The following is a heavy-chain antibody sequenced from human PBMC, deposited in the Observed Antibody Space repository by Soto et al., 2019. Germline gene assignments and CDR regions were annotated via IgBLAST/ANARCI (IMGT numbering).Heavy chain of an antibody. CDR3: ATEYSGPGGY. Sequence: GGSLRLSCAASGFTVSSNYMSWVRQAPGKGLEWVSFIYSGGSTYYADSVKGRFTISRDNAKNSLYLQMNSLRAEDTAVYYCATEYSGPGGYWGQGTLVTVSS. D-gene: IGHD5-12*01. CDR1: GFTVSSNY. CDR2: IYSGGST. J-gene: IGHJ4*02. V-gene: IGHV3-53*01.